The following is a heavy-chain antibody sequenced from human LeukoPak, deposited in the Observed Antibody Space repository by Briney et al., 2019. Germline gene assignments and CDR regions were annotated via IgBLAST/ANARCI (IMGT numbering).Heavy chain of an antibody. CDR3: ARGRVAATPH. Sequence: SETLSLTCAVYGGSFCGYYWSWIRQPPGKGLEWIGEINHSGSTNYNPSLKSRVTISVDTSKNQFSLKLSSVTAADTAVYYCARGRVAATPHWGQGTLVTVSS. V-gene: IGHV4-34*01. J-gene: IGHJ4*02. CDR1: GGSFCGYY. D-gene: IGHD2-15*01. CDR2: INHSGST.